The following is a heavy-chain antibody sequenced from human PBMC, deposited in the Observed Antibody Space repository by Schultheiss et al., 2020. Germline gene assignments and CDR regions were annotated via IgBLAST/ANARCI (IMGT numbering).Heavy chain of an antibody. CDR2: IRQDGVEK. Sequence: GGSLRLSCAASGFTCTKCTVHWVRQVPGKGLEWVANIRQDGVEKYYVDSVKGRFIISRDNSKNTLYLQMNSLRAEDTAVYYCAKDQLRSSGWPIDYWGQGTLVTVSS. D-gene: IGHD6-19*01. V-gene: IGHV3-7*01. CDR3: AKDQLRSSGWPIDY. J-gene: IGHJ4*02. CDR1: GFTCTKCT.